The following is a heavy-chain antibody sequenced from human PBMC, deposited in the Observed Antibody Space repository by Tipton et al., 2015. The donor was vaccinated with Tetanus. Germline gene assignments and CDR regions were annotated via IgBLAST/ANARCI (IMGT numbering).Heavy chain of an antibody. D-gene: IGHD1-14*01. J-gene: IGHJ3*02. V-gene: IGHV4-4*02. CDR3: ARRRGMIHTFDI. CDR1: GGSISSSNW. Sequence: TLSLTCVVSGGSISSSNWWSWVRQPPGKGLEWIADIYHTGSSNYNPSLKSRATISVDRSKNQFSLSLNSVTAADTAVYYCARRRGMIHTFDIWGQGTVVTVSS. CDR2: IYHTGSS.